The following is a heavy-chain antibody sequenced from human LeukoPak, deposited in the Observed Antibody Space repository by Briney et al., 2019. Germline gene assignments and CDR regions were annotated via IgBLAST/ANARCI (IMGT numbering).Heavy chain of an antibody. CDR1: GGSISSGGYY. V-gene: IGHV4-30-2*01. D-gene: IGHD5-12*01. CDR3: ARDSGYEPYIDY. J-gene: IGHJ4*02. CDR2: IYHSGST. Sequence: PSETLSLTCTVSGGSISSGGYYWSWIRQPPGKGLEWIGYIYHSGSTYYNPSLKSRVTISVDRSKNQFSLKLSSVTAADTAVYYCARDSGYEPYIDYWGQGTLVTVSS.